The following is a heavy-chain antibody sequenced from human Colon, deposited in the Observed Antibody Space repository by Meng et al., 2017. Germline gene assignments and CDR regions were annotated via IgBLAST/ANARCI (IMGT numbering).Heavy chain of an antibody. J-gene: IGHJ4*02. D-gene: IGHD7-27*01. CDR2: ISISGKT. CDR1: GTSIGNSYG. CDR3: ARERMRELGLFDY. Sequence: PVLLQPPGTPAPHCRVLGTSIGNSYGWSWLSQSPAKGLEWIGEISISGKTVYSPSLKSRVTISIEKSSHHFSLTLSPVTAADTAIYFCARERMRELGLFDYWGQGALVTVSS. V-gene: IGHV4-4*01.